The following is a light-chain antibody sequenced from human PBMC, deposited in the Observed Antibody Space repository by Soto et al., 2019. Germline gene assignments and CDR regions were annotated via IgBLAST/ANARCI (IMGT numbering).Light chain of an antibody. V-gene: IGLV2-14*01. J-gene: IGLJ2*01. CDR3: SSYRGTSTPV. CDR2: DVT. CDR1: STDVGAYNY. Sequence: QSALTQPASVSGSPGQSITISCTGTSTDVGAYNYVSWYQQHPGKAPKLVIFDVTNRPSEVSDRFSGSKSGNTASLTISGLQCEDEADYYCSSYRGTSTPVFGGGTKLTVL.